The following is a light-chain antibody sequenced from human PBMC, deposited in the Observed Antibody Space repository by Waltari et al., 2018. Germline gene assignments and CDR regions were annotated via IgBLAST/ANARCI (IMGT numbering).Light chain of an antibody. J-gene: IGLJ2*01. V-gene: IGLV2-14*03. Sequence: QAALTQPASVSASLGQSITISCTGTSSDVGDNDYVSWYQQHPGQAPKLMIFDVSNRPPGVSARFYGSRSGNTASLTSCGRQGEDEADYDCSSYTNHTARVFGGGTELTVL. CDR2: DVS. CDR1: SSDVGDNDY. CDR3: SSYTNHTARV.